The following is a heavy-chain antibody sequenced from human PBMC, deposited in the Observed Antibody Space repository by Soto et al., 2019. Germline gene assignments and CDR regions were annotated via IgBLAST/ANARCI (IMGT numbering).Heavy chain of an antibody. Sequence: ASVKVSCKASGYTFTSYDINWVRQATGQGLEWMGWMNPNSGNTGYAQKFQGRDTMTRNTSISTAYMELSSLRSEDTAVYYCARVLLPYIPKHYGSATGPHVVFDYWGQGTLVTVSS. V-gene: IGHV1-8*01. CDR2: MNPNSGNT. J-gene: IGHJ4*02. D-gene: IGHD3-22*01. CDR1: GYTFTSYD. CDR3: ARVLLPYIPKHYGSATGPHVVFDY.